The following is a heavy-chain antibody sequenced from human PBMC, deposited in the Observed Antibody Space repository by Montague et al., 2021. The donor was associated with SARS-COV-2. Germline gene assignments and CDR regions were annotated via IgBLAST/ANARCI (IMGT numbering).Heavy chain of an antibody. D-gene: IGHD2-2*01. CDR3: ARVVYCSSSDCYAPYYMDV. CDR1: GGSISSYY. CDR2: IHYSGRT. J-gene: IGHJ6*03. Sequence: SETLSLTCTVSGGSISSYYWSWIWQPPGRGLEWIAYIHYSGRTNFNPSLRSRVTMSVDTSKSQFSLKLSSVTAADTAVYYRARVVYCSSSDCYAPYYMDVWGQGTTVTVSS. V-gene: IGHV4-59*01.